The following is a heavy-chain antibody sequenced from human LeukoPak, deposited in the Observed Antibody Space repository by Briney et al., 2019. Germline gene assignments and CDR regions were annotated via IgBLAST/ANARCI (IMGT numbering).Heavy chain of an antibody. CDR3: ARTVWGLHYFDY. Sequence: SETLSLTCTVSGGSIMSYYWSWIRQPPGKGLEWIGYVYHSGSTNYNPSLQSRVTISVDTSKNQVSLKLSSVTAADTAIYYCARTVWGLHYFDYWGQGTLVTVSS. V-gene: IGHV4-59*08. CDR1: GGSIMSYY. D-gene: IGHD1-26*01. J-gene: IGHJ4*02. CDR2: VYHSGST.